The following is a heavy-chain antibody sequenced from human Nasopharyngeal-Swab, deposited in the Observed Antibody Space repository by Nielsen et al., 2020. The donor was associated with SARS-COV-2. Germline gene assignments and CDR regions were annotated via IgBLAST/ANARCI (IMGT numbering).Heavy chain of an antibody. Sequence: ASVKVSCKASGYTFTSYYMHWVRQPPGQGLDWMGIINPSGGSTSYAQKFQGRVTMTRDTSTSTVYMELSSLRSEDTAVYYCARDLWAVGATSNWGQGTLVTVSS. CDR2: INPSGGST. D-gene: IGHD1-26*01. CDR1: GYTFTSYY. J-gene: IGHJ4*02. V-gene: IGHV1-46*01. CDR3: ARDLWAVGATSN.